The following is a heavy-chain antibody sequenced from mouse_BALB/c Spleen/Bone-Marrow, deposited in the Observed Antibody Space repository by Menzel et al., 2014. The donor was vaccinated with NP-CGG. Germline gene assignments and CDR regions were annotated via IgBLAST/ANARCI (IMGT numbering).Heavy chain of an antibody. CDR2: IYPGNSDT. Sequence: EVQVVESGTVLARPGAAVKMSCKASGYTFSNYWMHWVKQRPGQGLEWIGTIYPGNSDTTYNQKFKGKATLTAVTSTSTAYMELSSLTNEDSAVYYCTTLAQNKFDYWGQGTTLTVSS. V-gene: IGHV1-5*01. CDR3: TTLAQNKFDY. J-gene: IGHJ2*01. CDR1: GYTFSNYW. D-gene: IGHD3-1*01.